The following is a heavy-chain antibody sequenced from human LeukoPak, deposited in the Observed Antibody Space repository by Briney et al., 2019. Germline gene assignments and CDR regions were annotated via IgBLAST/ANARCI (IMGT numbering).Heavy chain of an antibody. J-gene: IGHJ4*02. CDR3: ASEGAAAGSLDY. V-gene: IGHV1-46*01. Sequence: ASVKVSCTASGYTFTSYYMHWVRQAPGQGLEWMGIINPSGGSTSYAQKFQGRVTMTRDTSTSTVYMELSSLRSEDTAVYYCASEGAAAGSLDYWGQGTLVSVSS. D-gene: IGHD6-13*01. CDR1: GYTFTSYY. CDR2: INPSGGST.